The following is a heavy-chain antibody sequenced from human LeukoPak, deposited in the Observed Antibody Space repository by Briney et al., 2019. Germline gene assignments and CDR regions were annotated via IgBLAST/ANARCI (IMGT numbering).Heavy chain of an antibody. J-gene: IGHJ4*02. CDR1: GFTFTNYG. CDR2: ISGYNGNT. Sequence: GASVKVSCETSGFTFTNYGISWVRQAPGQGPEWMGWISGYNGNTNYVQKFQGSVTMTTDTSTSTAYMELRSLRSDDTAVYYCARDLSLGRHDYGEPFDYWGQGTLVTVSS. D-gene: IGHD4-17*01. V-gene: IGHV1-18*01. CDR3: ARDLSLGRHDYGEPFDY.